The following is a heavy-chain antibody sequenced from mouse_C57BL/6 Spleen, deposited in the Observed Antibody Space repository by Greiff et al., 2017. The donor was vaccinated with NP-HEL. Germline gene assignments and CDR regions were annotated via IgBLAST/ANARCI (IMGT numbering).Heavy chain of an antibody. J-gene: IGHJ4*01. Sequence: EVQGVESGGGLVKPGGSLKLSCAASGFTFSDYGMHWVRQAPEKGLEWVAYISSGSSTIYYADTVKGRFTISRDNGKNTLFLQMTSLRSEDTAMYYCARPGTGDYYAMDYWGQGTSVTVSS. V-gene: IGHV5-17*01. CDR3: ARPGTGDYYAMDY. CDR1: GFTFSDYG. CDR2: ISSGSSTI. D-gene: IGHD4-1*01.